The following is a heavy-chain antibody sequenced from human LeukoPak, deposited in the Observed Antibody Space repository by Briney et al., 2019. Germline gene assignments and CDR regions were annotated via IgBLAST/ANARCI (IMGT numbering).Heavy chain of an antibody. CDR1: EFSVGSNY. D-gene: IGHD3-22*01. J-gene: IGHJ4*02. CDR3: ARDSNNYYLGYFDY. CDR2: IYSGGST. V-gene: IGHV3-66*01. Sequence: GGSLRLSCAASEFSVGSNYMTWVRQAPGKGLEWVSLIYSGGSTYYADSVKGRFTISRDNSKNSLYLQMNSLRAEDTAVYYCARDSNNYYLGYFDYWGQGALVTFSS.